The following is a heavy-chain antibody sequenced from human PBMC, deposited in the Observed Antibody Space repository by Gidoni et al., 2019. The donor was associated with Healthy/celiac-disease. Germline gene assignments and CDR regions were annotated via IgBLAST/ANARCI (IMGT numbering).Heavy chain of an antibody. V-gene: IGHV1-8*01. J-gene: IGHJ4*02. Sequence: QVQLVQSGAEVKTPGASVKVSCKASGSTFTSYDINWVRQATGQGLEWMGWMNPNSGNTGYAQKFQGRVTMTRNTSISTAYMELSSLRSEDTAVYYCARGYSSGWYYGAYYFDYWGQGTLVTVSS. CDR1: GSTFTSYD. CDR3: ARGYSSGWYYGAYYFDY. CDR2: MNPNSGNT. D-gene: IGHD6-19*01.